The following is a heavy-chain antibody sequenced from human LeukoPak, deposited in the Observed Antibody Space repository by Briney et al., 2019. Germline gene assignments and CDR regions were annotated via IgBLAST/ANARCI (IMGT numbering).Heavy chain of an antibody. V-gene: IGHV4-34*01. CDR2: INHSGST. J-gene: IGHJ4*02. CDR1: GGSFSGYY. Sequence: SETLSLTCAVYGGSFSGYYWSWIRQPPGKGLEWIGEINHSGSTNYNPSLKSRVTISVDTSKNQFSLKLSSVTAADTAVYYCARSGSGGTVTPADVDYWGQGTLVTVSS. CDR3: ARSGSGGTVTPADVDY. D-gene: IGHD4-11*01.